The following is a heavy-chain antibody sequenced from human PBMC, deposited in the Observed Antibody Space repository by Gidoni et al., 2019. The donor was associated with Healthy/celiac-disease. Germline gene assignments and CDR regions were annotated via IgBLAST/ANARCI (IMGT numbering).Heavy chain of an antibody. Sequence: QVQLVQSGAEVKKPGASVKVSCKAYGYTFTSYDINWVRQATGQGLEWMGWMNPNSGNTGYAQKFQGRVTMTRNTSISTAYMELSSLRSEDTAVYYCARTIYDSSGYYVGYWGQGTLVTVSS. J-gene: IGHJ4*02. CDR1: GYTFTSYD. CDR2: MNPNSGNT. CDR3: ARTIYDSSGYYVGY. V-gene: IGHV1-8*01. D-gene: IGHD3-22*01.